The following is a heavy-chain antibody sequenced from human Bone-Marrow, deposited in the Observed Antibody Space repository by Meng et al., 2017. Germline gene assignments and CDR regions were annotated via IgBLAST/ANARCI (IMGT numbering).Heavy chain of an antibody. CDR2: IWYDGSNK. J-gene: IGHJ3*02. D-gene: IGHD2-2*01. V-gene: IGHV3-33*01. CDR1: GFTFSSYG. CDR3: AREIPGGASAFDI. Sequence: GESLKISCAASGFTFSSYGMHWVRQAPGKGLEWVAVIWYDGSNKYYADSVKGRFTISRDNSKNSLFLQVNSLTAEDTALYYCAREIPGGASAFDIWGQGTLVTVSS.